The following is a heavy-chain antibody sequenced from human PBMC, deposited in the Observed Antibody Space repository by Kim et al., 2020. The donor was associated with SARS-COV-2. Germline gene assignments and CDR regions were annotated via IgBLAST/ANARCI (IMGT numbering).Heavy chain of an antibody. CDR3: AKDFSWLRRYYFDY. D-gene: IGHD5-12*01. V-gene: IGHV3-23*01. CDR1: GFTFSSNA. Sequence: GGSLRLSCVASGFTFSSNAMTWVRQAPGKGLEWVSAISGSGGTTYSAASVKSQFTTSRDNSKNTLYLQMNSLRAECTAVYYWAKDFSWLRRYYFDYWGPRTLVTVSS. CDR2: ISGSGGTT. J-gene: IGHJ4*02.